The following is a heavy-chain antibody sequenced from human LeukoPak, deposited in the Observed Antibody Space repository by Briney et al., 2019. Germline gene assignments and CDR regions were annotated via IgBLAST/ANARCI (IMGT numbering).Heavy chain of an antibody. Sequence: ASVKVSCKASGYTFISYGISWVRQAPGQGLEWMGWISGYNGNTKYAQRFQGRVTMTTDTSTDTVYMELGSLRSDDPAVYYCARVDTSMEDAFDVWGQGTMVAVSS. CDR2: ISGYNGNT. J-gene: IGHJ3*01. CDR1: GYTFISYG. D-gene: IGHD5-18*01. V-gene: IGHV1-18*04. CDR3: ARVDTSMEDAFDV.